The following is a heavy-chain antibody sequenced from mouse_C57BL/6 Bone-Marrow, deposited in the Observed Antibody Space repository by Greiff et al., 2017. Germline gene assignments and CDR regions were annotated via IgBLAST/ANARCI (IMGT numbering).Heavy chain of an antibody. J-gene: IGHJ4*01. CDR3: ARRNGYDYAMDY. Sequence: QVQLQQSGAELVKPGASVKMSCKASGYTFTTYPIEWMKQNHGKSLEWIGTITPYTDDTTYNEKFKGKATLTVEKSSSTVYLELSRLTSDDSAVYYCARRNGYDYAMDYWGQGTSVTVSS. D-gene: IGHD2-2*01. V-gene: IGHV1-47*01. CDR1: GYTFTTYP. CDR2: ITPYTDDT.